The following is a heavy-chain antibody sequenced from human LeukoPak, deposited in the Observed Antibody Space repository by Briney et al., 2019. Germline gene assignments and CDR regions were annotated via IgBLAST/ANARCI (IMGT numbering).Heavy chain of an antibody. CDR3: ARLVPYSSSWFGLYYFDY. J-gene: IGHJ4*02. Sequence: SETLSLTCAVSGGSINTYYWTWIRQPPGKGLEWIGYIQVGGSTNYSPSLKSRVTMSLDTSKNQFSLKLSSVSAADTAVYYCARLVPYSSSWFGLYYFDYWGQGTLVTVSS. V-gene: IGHV4-59*01. CDR2: IQVGGST. CDR1: GGSINTYY. D-gene: IGHD6-13*01.